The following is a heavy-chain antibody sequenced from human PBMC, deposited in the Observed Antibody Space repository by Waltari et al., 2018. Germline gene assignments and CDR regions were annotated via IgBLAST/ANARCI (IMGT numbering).Heavy chain of an antibody. CDR1: GYTFTTYA. D-gene: IGHD1-26*01. Sequence: QVQLVQSGAEVKKPGASVKVSCQASGYTFTTYAMHWVRQAPGQRLEWMGWINAGNGNTKYSQKFQGSVTSTRDTSASTAYMELSSLRSEDTAVYYCARGVGWELLPLDYWGQGTLVTVSS. CDR2: INAGNGNT. CDR3: ARGVGWELLPLDY. J-gene: IGHJ4*02. V-gene: IGHV1-3*01.